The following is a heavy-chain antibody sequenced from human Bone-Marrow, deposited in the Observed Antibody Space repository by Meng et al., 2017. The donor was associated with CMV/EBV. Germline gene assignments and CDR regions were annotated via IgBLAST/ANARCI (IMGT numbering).Heavy chain of an antibody. V-gene: IGHV3-33*06. CDR3: AKAYCSSTSCYSPHYGMDV. J-gene: IGHJ6*02. Sequence: GGSLRLSCAASGFTFDDYAMHWVRQAPGKGLEWVAVIWYDGSNKYYADSVKGRFTISRDNSKNTLYLQMNSLRAEDTAVYYCAKAYCSSTSCYSPHYGMDVWGQGTTVTVSS. CDR1: GFTFDDYA. D-gene: IGHD2-2*01. CDR2: IWYDGSNK.